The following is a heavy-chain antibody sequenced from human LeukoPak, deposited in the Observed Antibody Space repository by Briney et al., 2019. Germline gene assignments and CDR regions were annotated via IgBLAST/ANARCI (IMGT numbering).Heavy chain of an antibody. D-gene: IGHD2-15*01. CDR1: GGSVSSGSYY. J-gene: IGHJ1*01. CDR3: ARGGRGGYCSGGTCSEYFQH. CDR2: IYYSGST. Sequence: PSETLSLTRTVSGGSVSSGSYYWSWIRQPPGKGLEWIGYIYYSGSTNYNPSLKSRVTISVDTSKNQFSLRLSSVTAADSAVYYCARGGRGGYCSGGTCSEYFQHWGQGTLVTVSS. V-gene: IGHV4-61*01.